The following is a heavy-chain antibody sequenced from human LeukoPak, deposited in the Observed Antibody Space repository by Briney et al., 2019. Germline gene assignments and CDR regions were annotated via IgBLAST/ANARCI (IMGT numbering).Heavy chain of an antibody. D-gene: IGHD3-3*01. CDR1: GFTFSSST. Sequence: GGSLRLSCAASGFTFSSSTMEWVRQAPGKGLEWVSSISGSSSYIYYADSVKGRFTISRDNAKNSLYLQMNSLRAEDTAVYYCARGTPGLRFLEWLSSLQHWGQGTLVTVSS. V-gene: IGHV3-21*01. J-gene: IGHJ1*01. CDR2: ISGSSSYI. CDR3: ARGTPGLRFLEWLSSLQH.